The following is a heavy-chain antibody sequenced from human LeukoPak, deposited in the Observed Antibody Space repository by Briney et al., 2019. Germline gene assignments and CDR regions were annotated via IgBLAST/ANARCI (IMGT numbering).Heavy chain of an antibody. D-gene: IGHD6-13*01. CDR3: ARGPVAAAGTGDY. CDR2: INHSGST. CDR1: GGSFSGYY. Sequence: PSETLSLTCAVYGGSFSGYYWSWIRQPPGKGLEWIGEINHSGSTNYNPSLKSRVTISVDTFKNQFSLKLSSVTAADTAVYYCARGPVAAAGTGDYWGQGTLVTVSS. J-gene: IGHJ4*02. V-gene: IGHV4-34*01.